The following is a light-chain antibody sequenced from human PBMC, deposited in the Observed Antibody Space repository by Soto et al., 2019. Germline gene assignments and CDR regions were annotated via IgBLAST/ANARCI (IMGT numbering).Light chain of an antibody. CDR1: QTISSW. Sequence: DIQMTQSPSTLSGSVGDRVTITCRASQTISSWLAWYQQKPGKAPKLLIDKASTLKSGVPSRFSGSGSGTEFTLTISSLQPDDFATYYCQHYNSYSEAFGQEAKVDIK. CDR2: KAS. CDR3: QHYNSYSEA. J-gene: IGKJ1*01. V-gene: IGKV1-5*03.